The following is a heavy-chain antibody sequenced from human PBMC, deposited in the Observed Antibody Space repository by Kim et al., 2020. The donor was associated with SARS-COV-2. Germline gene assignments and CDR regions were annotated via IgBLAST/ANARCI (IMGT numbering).Heavy chain of an antibody. J-gene: IGHJ6*02. D-gene: IGHD2-2*01. Sequence: GGSLRLSCAASGFTFSSYGMHWVRQAPGKGLEWVAVISYDGSNKYYADSVKGRFTISRDNSKNTLYLQMNSLRAEDTAVYYCAKDLIRVIVVVPAAPYYYYGMDVWGQGTTVTVSS. CDR2: ISYDGSNK. CDR1: GFTFSSYG. CDR3: AKDLIRVIVVVPAAPYYYYGMDV. V-gene: IGHV3-30*18.